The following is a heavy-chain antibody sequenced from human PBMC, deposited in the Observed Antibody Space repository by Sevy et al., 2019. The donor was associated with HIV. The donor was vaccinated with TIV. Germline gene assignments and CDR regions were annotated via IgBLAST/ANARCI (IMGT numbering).Heavy chain of an antibody. Sequence: GGSLRLSCTASGFTFGDYAMSWFRQAPGKGLEWVGFIRSKAYGGTTEYAASVKGRFTISRDDSKSNAYLQMNSLKTEGTAVYYCTRGTSDDYVCGSYRTARFDYWGQGTLVTVSS. CDR1: GFTFGDYA. V-gene: IGHV3-49*03. J-gene: IGHJ4*02. CDR3: TRGTSDDYVCGSYRTARFDY. D-gene: IGHD3-16*02. CDR2: IRSKAYGGTT.